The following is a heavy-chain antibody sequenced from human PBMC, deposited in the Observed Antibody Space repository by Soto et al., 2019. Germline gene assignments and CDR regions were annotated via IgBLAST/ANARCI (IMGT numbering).Heavy chain of an antibody. V-gene: IGHV1-18*01. Sequence: ASVKVSCKASGYTFTSYGISWVRQAPGQGLEWMGWISAYNGNTNYAQKLQGRVTMTTDTSTSTAYMELRSLRSDDTAVYYCARGVSLGRRIAAAGYYYYYGMDVWGQGTTVTVSS. CDR1: GYTFTSYG. D-gene: IGHD6-13*01. CDR2: ISAYNGNT. J-gene: IGHJ6*02. CDR3: ARGVSLGRRIAAAGYYYYYGMDV.